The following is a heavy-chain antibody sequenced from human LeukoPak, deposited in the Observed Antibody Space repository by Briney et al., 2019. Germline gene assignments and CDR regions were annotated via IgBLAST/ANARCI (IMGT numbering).Heavy chain of an antibody. V-gene: IGHV3-53*05. CDR3: AREMQQQIYYYYGMDV. CDR2: IYSGGST. Sequence: PGGSLRLSCAASGFTVSSNYMSWVRQAPGKGLEWVSVIYSGGSTYYADSVKGRFTISRDNSKNTLYLQMNSLRAEDTAVYYCAREMQQQIYYYYGMDVWGKGTTVTVSS. J-gene: IGHJ6*04. D-gene: IGHD6-13*01. CDR1: GFTVSSNY.